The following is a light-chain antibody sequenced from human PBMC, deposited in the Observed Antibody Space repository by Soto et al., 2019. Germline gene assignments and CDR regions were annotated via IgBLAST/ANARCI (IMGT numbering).Light chain of an antibody. CDR1: SSDVGGYNY. CDR3: SSYRGSTTLDRV. J-gene: IGLJ3*02. Sequence: QSVLTQPASVSGSPGQSIIISCTGTSSDVGGYNYVSWYQQHPGKAPKLMIYDVSNRPSGVSNRFSGSKSGNTASLTISGLQAEDEADYYCSSYRGSTTLDRVFGGGTKLTVL. V-gene: IGLV2-14*01. CDR2: DVS.